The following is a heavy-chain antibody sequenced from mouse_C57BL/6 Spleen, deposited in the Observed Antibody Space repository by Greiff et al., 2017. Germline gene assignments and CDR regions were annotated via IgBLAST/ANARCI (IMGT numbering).Heavy chain of an antibody. CDR3: ARDYGSSYGYLDV. J-gene: IGHJ1*03. V-gene: IGHV1-72*01. CDR2: IDPNSGCT. D-gene: IGHD1-1*01. CDR1: CYTFTRYW. Sequence: QVQLQQFGAELVKPGASVMLFCKASCYTFTRYWMHWVKQRSGRGLEWIGRIDPNSGCTMYNEKFKSKATLTVDKPSSTAYMQLSSLTSEDSAVYCCARDYGSSYGYLDVWSTETTVTVSS.